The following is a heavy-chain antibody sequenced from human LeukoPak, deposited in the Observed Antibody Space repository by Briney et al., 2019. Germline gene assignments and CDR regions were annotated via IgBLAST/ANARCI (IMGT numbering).Heavy chain of an antibody. J-gene: IGHJ4*02. CDR2: INHSGST. V-gene: IGHV4-34*01. Sequence: SETLSLTCAVYGGSFSGYYWSWIRQTPGKGLEWIGEINHSGSTNYNPSLKSRVTISVDTSKNQFSLKLSSVTAADTAVYYCARRIAVARIDYWGQGTLVTVSS. CDR1: GGSFSGYY. CDR3: ARRIAVARIDY. D-gene: IGHD6-19*01.